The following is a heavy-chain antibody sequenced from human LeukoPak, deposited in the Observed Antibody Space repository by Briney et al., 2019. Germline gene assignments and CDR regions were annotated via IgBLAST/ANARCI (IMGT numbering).Heavy chain of an antibody. CDR3: ARVDIVVVVAATMGSNWFDP. V-gene: IGHV4-34*01. CDR2: INHSGST. J-gene: IGHJ5*02. D-gene: IGHD2-15*01. CDR1: GGSFSDYY. Sequence: PSETLSLTCAVYGGSFSDYYWSWIRQPPGKGLEWIGEINHSGSTNYNPSLKSRVTISVDTSKNQFSLKLSSVTAADTAVYYCARVDIVVVVAATMGSNWFDPWGQGTLVTVSS.